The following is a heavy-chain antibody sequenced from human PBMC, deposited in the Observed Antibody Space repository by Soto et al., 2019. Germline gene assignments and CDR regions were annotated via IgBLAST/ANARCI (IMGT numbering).Heavy chain of an antibody. CDR1: GGSISDFY. CDR3: ARVAGLAARTFDY. J-gene: IGHJ4*02. CDR2: IYYSGST. V-gene: IGHV4-59*01. Sequence: PSETLSLTCTVSGGSISDFYWSWIRQPPGKGLEWIGYIYYSGSTNYNPSLKSRVTISVDTSKNQFSLNLRSMRPADTAVYYCARVAGLAARTFDYWGPGTLVTVSS. D-gene: IGHD6-6*01.